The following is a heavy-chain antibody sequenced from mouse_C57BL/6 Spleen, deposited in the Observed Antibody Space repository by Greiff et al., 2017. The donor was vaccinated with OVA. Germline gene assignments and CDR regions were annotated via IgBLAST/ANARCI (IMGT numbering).Heavy chain of an antibody. CDR1: GYAFTNYL. J-gene: IGHJ4*01. CDR2: INPGSGGT. V-gene: IGHV1-54*01. Sequence: QVQLQQSGAELVRPGTSVKVSCKASGYAFTNYLIEWVKQRPGQGLEWIGVINPGSGGTNYNEKIKGKATLTADQSSSTGYMQLSSRTSEDSAVYFCASDYGNYVAMDYWGQGTSVTVSS. CDR3: ASDYGNYVAMDY. D-gene: IGHD2-1*01.